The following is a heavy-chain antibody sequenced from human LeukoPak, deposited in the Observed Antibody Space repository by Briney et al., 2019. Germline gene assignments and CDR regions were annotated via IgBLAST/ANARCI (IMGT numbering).Heavy chain of an antibody. Sequence: ASVKVSCKASGYTFTSYDINWVRQATGQGLEWMGWMNPNSGNTGYAQKFQGRVTMTRNTSISTVYMELSSLRSEDTAVYYCARTGGLWIFDAFDIWGQGTMVTVSS. J-gene: IGHJ3*02. D-gene: IGHD1-1*01. CDR1: GYTFTSYD. CDR3: ARTGGLWIFDAFDI. CDR2: MNPNSGNT. V-gene: IGHV1-8*01.